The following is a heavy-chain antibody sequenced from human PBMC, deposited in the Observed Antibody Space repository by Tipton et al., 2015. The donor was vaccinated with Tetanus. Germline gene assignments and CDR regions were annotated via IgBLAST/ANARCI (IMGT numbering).Heavy chain of an antibody. D-gene: IGHD2-21*01. J-gene: IGHJ5*02. CDR1: GGSFSGYY. CDR2: INHSGST. Sequence: TLSLTCAVYGGSFSGYYWSWIRQPPGKGLEWIGEINHSGSTNYNQSLKSRFTISVDTSKNQFSRKLCSVTAADTAVYYCARGRAIGKNCPTHNWFDPWGQGTLVPVSS. CDR3: ARGRAIGKNCPTHNWFDP. V-gene: IGHV4-34*01.